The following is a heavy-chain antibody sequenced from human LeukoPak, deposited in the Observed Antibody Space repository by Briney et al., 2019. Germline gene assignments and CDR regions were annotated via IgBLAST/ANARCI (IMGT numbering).Heavy chain of an antibody. Sequence: GALRLSCAASGFTFSSYGMHWVRQAPGKGLEWVAVIWYDGSNKYYADSVKGRFTISRDNSKNTLYLQMNSLRAEDTAVYYCAKDRGSSWRYFDYWGQGTLVTVSS. CDR3: AKDRGSSWRYFDY. V-gene: IGHV3-33*06. CDR2: IWYDGSNK. D-gene: IGHD6-13*01. J-gene: IGHJ4*02. CDR1: GFTFSSYG.